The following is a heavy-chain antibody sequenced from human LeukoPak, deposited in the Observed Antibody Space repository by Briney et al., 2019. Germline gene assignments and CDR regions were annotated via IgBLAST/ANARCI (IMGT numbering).Heavy chain of an antibody. J-gene: IGHJ4*02. D-gene: IGHD6-6*01. Sequence: GGSLRRSCAASGFTFSSYWMSWVRQAPGKGLEWVANIKQDGSEKYYVDSVKGRFTISRDNAKNSLYLQMNSLRAEDTAVYYCARTSSIAARLPYYFDYWGQGTLVTVSS. V-gene: IGHV3-7*01. CDR3: ARTSSIAARLPYYFDY. CDR1: GFTFSSYW. CDR2: IKQDGSEK.